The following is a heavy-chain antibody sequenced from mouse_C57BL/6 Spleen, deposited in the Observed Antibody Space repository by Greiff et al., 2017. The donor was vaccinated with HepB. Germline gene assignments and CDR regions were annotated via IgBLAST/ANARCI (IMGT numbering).Heavy chain of an antibody. V-gene: IGHV5-17*01. J-gene: IGHJ4*01. CDR1: GFTFSDYG. CDR2: ISSGSSTI. D-gene: IGHD1-1*02. CDR3: ARRWSHMDY. Sequence: VQLQQSGGGLVKPGGSLKLSCAASGFTFSDYGMHWVRQAPEKGLEWVAYISSGSSTIYYADTVKGRFTISRDNAKNTLFLQMTSLRSEDTAMYYCARRWSHMDYWGQGTSVTVSS.